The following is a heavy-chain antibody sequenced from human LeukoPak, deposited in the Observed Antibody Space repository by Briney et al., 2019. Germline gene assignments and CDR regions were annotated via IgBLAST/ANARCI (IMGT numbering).Heavy chain of an antibody. Sequence: PSETLSLTCTVSGGSISSYYWSWIRQPPGKGLEWIGYIYYNGSTNYNPSLKSRVTISVDTSKNQFSLKLSSVTAADTAVYYCARARYTMVRGTSRPYYYYYGIDVWGQGTTVTVSS. CDR3: ARARYTMVRGTSRPYYYYYGIDV. V-gene: IGHV4-59*01. CDR1: GGSISSYY. CDR2: IYYNGST. J-gene: IGHJ6*02. D-gene: IGHD3-10*01.